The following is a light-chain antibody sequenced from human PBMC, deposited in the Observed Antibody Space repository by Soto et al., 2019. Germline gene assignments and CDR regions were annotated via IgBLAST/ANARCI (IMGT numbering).Light chain of an antibody. V-gene: IGKV1-39*01. Sequence: VTITCRASQSISSWLAWYQQKPGKAPELLIYAASSLQSGVPSRFSGSGSGTDFTLTISSLQPEDSATYYCQQSYSALVAFGQGTKVDIK. CDR1: QSISSW. CDR2: AAS. CDR3: QQSYSALVA. J-gene: IGKJ1*01.